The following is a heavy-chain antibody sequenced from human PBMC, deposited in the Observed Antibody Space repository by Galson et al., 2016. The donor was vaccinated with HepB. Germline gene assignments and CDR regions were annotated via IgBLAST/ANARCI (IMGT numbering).Heavy chain of an antibody. CDR1: GFTFSSYG. CDR2: IWYDGSNE. Sequence: SLRLSCAVSGFTFSSYGMHWVRQAPGKGLEWVAAIWYDGSNEYYADSVKGRLTISRDNSKDKLYLQMNSLRAEDTAVYYCARGSGYSGRYFQHWGQGTLVTVSS. D-gene: IGHD3-22*01. J-gene: IGHJ1*01. V-gene: IGHV3-33*01. CDR3: ARGSGYSGRYFQH.